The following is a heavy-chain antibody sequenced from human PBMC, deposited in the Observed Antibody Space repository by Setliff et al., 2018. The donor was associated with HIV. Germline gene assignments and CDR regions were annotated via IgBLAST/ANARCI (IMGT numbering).Heavy chain of an antibody. CDR2: IYTSGSV. Sequence: KTSETLSLTCTVSGGSISSYYWSWIRQPPGKGLEWIGYIYTSGSVNYNPSLSSRVTISVDTSKNQFSLKVNSVTAADTAVYYCARSPRIGVAGEFEYWGQGTLVTVSS. CDR1: GGSISSYY. V-gene: IGHV4-4*09. J-gene: IGHJ4*02. CDR3: ARSPRIGVAGEFEY. D-gene: IGHD6-19*01.